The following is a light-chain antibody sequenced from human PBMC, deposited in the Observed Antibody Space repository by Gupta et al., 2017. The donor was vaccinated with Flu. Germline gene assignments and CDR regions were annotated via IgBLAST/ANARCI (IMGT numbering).Light chain of an antibody. CDR3: QQYNNWPPLT. CDR1: N. Sequence: NLAWYQQKPGQAPRLLIYAASTRATGISARFSGSGSGTEFTLTISSLQSEDFAVYYCQQYNNWPPLTFGGGTKVEIK. J-gene: IGKJ4*01. CDR2: AAS. V-gene: IGKV3-15*01.